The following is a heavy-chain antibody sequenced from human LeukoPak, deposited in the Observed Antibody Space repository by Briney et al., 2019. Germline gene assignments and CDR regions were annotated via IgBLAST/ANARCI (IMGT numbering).Heavy chain of an antibody. J-gene: IGHJ4*02. V-gene: IGHV4-59*08. D-gene: IGHD3-3*02. CDR3: ARQLAGLAPPGFIDS. Sequence: PSETLSLTCTVSGGSISSPYWTWIRQPPGKGLEWIGYIYYGGSTDYSPSLKSRATISSDTSKNQFSLHLTSVTAADTAVYYCARQLAGLAPPGFIDSWGQGTLVTVSS. CDR1: GGSISSPY. CDR2: IYYGGST.